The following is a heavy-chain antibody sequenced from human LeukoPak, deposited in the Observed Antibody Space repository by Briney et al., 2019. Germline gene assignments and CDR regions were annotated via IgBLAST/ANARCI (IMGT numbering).Heavy chain of an antibody. J-gene: IGHJ6*03. Sequence: SGGSLRLSCAASGFTFSSYAMSGVRQAPGKGLEWVSAISGSGGSTYYADSVKGRFTISRDNSKNTLYLQMNSLRAEDTAVYYCAKDPYDILTGYPLYYMDVWGKGTTVTVSS. CDR2: ISGSGGST. CDR3: AKDPYDILTGYPLYYMDV. CDR1: GFTFSSYA. D-gene: IGHD3-9*01. V-gene: IGHV3-23*01.